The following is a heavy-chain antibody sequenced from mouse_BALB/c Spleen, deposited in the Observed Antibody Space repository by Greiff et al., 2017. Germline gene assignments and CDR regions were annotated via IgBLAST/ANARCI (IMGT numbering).Heavy chain of an antibody. CDR1: GYSFTGYF. Sequence: EVKLVESGPELVKPGASVKISCKASGYSFTGYFMNWVKQSHGKSLEWIGRINPYNGDTFYNQKFKGKATLTVDKSSSTAHMELLSLTSEDSAVYYCARPAYYYGSSYFDYWGQGTTLTVSS. V-gene: IGHV1-37*01. CDR2: INPYNGDT. J-gene: IGHJ2*01. CDR3: ARPAYYYGSSYFDY. D-gene: IGHD1-1*01.